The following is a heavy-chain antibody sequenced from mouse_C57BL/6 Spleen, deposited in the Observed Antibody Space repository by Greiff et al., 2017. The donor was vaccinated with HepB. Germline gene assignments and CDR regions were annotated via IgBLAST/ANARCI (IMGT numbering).Heavy chain of an antibody. CDR1: GYSITSGYS. J-gene: IGHJ1*03. D-gene: IGHD1-1*01. V-gene: IGHV3-6*01. CDR2: ISYDGSN. Sequence: QLQESGPGLVKPSQSLSLTCSVTGYSITSGYSWNWIRQVPGNKLEWMGYISYDGSNNYNPSLKNRISITRDTSKNQFFLKLNSVTTEDTATYYCASRLYYAIISYWYFDVWGTETTVTVSS. CDR3: ASRLYYAIISYWYFDV.